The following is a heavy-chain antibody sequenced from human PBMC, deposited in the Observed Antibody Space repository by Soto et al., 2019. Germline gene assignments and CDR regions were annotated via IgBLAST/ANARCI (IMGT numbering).Heavy chain of an antibody. CDR2: IYSGGAT. D-gene: IGHD4-17*01. J-gene: IGHJ2*01. CDR3: ARVDYGDYGWYFDL. CDR1: GFTVTNKY. V-gene: IGHV3-53*01. Sequence: EVQLVESGGGLIQPGGSLRLSCAASGFTVTNKYMTWVRQAPGKGLEWVSVIYSGGATSYADSVKGRFTISRDNSKDILYSQMNGLRAEDTAVYYCARVDYGDYGWYFDLWGRGTLVTVSS.